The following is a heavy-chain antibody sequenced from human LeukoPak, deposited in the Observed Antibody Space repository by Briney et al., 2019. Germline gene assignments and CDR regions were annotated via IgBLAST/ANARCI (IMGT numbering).Heavy chain of an antibody. CDR3: ARDRDDYYYGMDV. Sequence: SETLSLTCAVSGGSISSSNWWSWVRQPPGKGLEWIGEIYHSGSTNYNPSLKSRVTISVDTSKNQFSLKLSSVTAADTAVYYCARDRDDYYYGMDVWGQGTTVTVSS. D-gene: IGHD5-24*01. J-gene: IGHJ6*02. CDR2: IYHSGST. V-gene: IGHV4-4*02. CDR1: GGSISSSNW.